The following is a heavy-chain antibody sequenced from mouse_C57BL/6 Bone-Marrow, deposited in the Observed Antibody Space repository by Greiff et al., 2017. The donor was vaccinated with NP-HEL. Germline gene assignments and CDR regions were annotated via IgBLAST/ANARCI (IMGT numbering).Heavy chain of an antibody. J-gene: IGHJ3*01. V-gene: IGHV14-4*01. Sequence: VQLQQSGPVLVKPGASVKMSCKASGYTFTDYYMHWVKQRPEQGLEWIGWIDPENGDTESASKFQGKATITADTYSNTAYLQLSSLTSEETAVYYCTDSNAWFAYWGQGTLVTVSA. CDR3: TDSNAWFAY. CDR2: IDPENGDT. CDR1: GYTFTDYY. D-gene: IGHD2-5*01.